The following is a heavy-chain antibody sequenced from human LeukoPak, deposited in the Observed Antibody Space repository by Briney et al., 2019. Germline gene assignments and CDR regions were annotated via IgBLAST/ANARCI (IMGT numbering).Heavy chain of an antibody. D-gene: IGHD3-10*01. CDR3: ARARLWFGETPRWFDP. CDR1: GGSFSGYY. J-gene: IGHJ5*02. CDR2: INQNGST. V-gene: IGHV4-34*01. Sequence: AVYGGSFSGYYWSWIRQPPGKRLEGXGEINQNGSTNYNPSLKSRVTISVDTSKNQFSLKLSSVTAADTAVYYCARARLWFGETPRWFDPWGQGTLVTVSS.